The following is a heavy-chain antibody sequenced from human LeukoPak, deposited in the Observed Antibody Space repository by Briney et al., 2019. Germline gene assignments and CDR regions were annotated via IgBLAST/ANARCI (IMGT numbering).Heavy chain of an antibody. J-gene: IGHJ4*02. D-gene: IGHD2-15*01. CDR1: GFTFDDYA. V-gene: IGHV3-43*02. Sequence: PGGSLRLSCAASGFTFDDYAMHWVRQAPGKGLEWVSLISGDGGSTYYANSVKGRFTISRDNSRNSLYLQMNSLRTEDTALYYCTKPAQSVALIDDYWGQGTLVTVSS. CDR3: TKPAQSVALIDDY. CDR2: ISGDGGST.